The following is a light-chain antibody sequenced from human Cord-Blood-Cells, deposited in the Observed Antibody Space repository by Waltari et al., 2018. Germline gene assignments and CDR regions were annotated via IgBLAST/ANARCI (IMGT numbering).Light chain of an antibody. V-gene: IGLV2-8*01. CDR2: EVS. CDR3: SSYAGSNNFGV. CDR1: RSDVGGYNY. J-gene: IGLJ3*02. Sequence: QSALTQPPSASGSPGPSVTISCTGTRSDVGGYNYVSWYQQHPGKAPKLMIYEVSKRPSGVPDRFSGSKSGNTASLTVSGLQAEDEADYYCSSYAGSNNFGVFGGGTKLTFL.